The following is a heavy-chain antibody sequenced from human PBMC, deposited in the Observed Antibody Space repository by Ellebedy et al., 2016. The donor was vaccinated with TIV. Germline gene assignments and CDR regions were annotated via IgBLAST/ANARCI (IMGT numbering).Heavy chain of an antibody. J-gene: IGHJ3*02. V-gene: IGHV3-23*01. Sequence: GESLKISCAASGFNFGGHAMRWVRQAPGKGLEWVSSIGSSAYTTHYADSLKGRFTISRDNSRNTLYLQMNSLRGEDTAVYFCAKDVRYTTGWGGALDIWGQGAMVTVSS. CDR2: IGSSAYTT. D-gene: IGHD2-8*02. CDR3: AKDVRYTTGWGGALDI. CDR1: GFNFGGHA.